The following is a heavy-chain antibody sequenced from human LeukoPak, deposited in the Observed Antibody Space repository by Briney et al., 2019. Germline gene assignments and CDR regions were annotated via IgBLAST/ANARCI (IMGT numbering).Heavy chain of an antibody. V-gene: IGHV1-8*01. Sequence: ASVKVSCKASGYTFNNYDVYWERQATGQGLEWRGWMNPNSGNTGYAEKFQGRLTMTMNTSITTAYMELSSLRSEDTALYYCARCNVGVRERIDFCGQGTLVTVSS. J-gene: IGHJ4*02. CDR1: GYTFNNYD. D-gene: IGHD2/OR15-2a*01. CDR2: MNPNSGNT. CDR3: ARCNVGVRERIDF.